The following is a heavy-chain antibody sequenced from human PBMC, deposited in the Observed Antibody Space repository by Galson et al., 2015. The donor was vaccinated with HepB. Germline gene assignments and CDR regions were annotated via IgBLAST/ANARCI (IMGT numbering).Heavy chain of an antibody. Sequence: QVQLQESGPGLVKPSETLSLTCTVSGGSINSYYWSWIRQPPGKGLEWIGYIYYSGSTNYNPSLKSRVTISIDTSENQFSLRLNSVTAADTAVYYCARDHSVYGAYYYGMDVWGQGTTVIVSS. J-gene: IGHJ6*02. CDR1: GGSINSYY. CDR2: IYYSGST. V-gene: IGHV4-59*12. CDR3: ARDHSVYGAYYYGMDV. D-gene: IGHD4-17*01.